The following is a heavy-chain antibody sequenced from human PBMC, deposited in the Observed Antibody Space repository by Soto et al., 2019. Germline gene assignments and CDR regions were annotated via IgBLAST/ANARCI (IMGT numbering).Heavy chain of an antibody. D-gene: IGHD3-10*01. V-gene: IGHV1-69*06. J-gene: IGHJ4*02. CDR3: ARGRYYYGSGSLYFDY. CDR1: GGTFSSYA. Sequence: SVKVSCKASGGTFSSYAISWVRQAPEQGLEWMGGIIPIFGTANYAQKFQGRVTITADKSTSTAYMELSSLRSEDTAVYYCARGRYYYGSGSLYFDYWGQGTLVTVSS. CDR2: IIPIFGTA.